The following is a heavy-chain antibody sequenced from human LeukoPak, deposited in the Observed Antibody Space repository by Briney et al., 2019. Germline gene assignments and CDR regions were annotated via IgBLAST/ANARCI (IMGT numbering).Heavy chain of an antibody. CDR3: ARDGLRYFDWLLALGMDV. CDR1: GGTFSSYA. J-gene: IGHJ6*02. V-gene: IGHV1-69*13. Sequence: ASVKVSYKASGGTFSSYAISWVRQAPGQGLEWMGGIIPIFGTANYAQKFQGRVTITADESTSTAYMELSSLRSEDTAVYYCARDGLRYFDWLLALGMDVWGQGTTVTVSS. CDR2: IIPIFGTA. D-gene: IGHD3-9*01.